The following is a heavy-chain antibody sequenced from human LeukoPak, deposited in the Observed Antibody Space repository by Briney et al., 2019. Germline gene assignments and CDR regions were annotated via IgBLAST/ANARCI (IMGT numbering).Heavy chain of an antibody. D-gene: IGHD5-24*01. J-gene: IGHJ6*02. CDR1: GFTVSSNY. V-gene: IGHV3-53*01. CDR2: IYSGGST. CDR3: ASRRSRDGYNCYYYGMDV. Sequence: GGSLRLSCAASGFTVSSNYMSWVRQAPGKGLEWVSVIYSGGSTYYADSVKGRFTISRDNSKNTLYLQMNSLRAEDTAVYYCASRRSRDGYNCYYYGMDVWGQGTTVTVSS.